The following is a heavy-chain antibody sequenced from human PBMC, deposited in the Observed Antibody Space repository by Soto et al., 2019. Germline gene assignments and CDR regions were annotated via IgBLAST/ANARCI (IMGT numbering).Heavy chain of an antibody. CDR3: ARSHIVPRLFMYPYDY. CDR1: GGSISSGGYS. Sequence: SSETLSLTCAVSGGSISSGGYSWSWIRQPPGKGLEWIGYIYHSGSTYYNPSLKSRVTISVDRSKNQFSLKLSSVTAADTAVYYCARSHIVPRLFMYPYDYWGQGTLVTVSS. D-gene: IGHD5-12*01. J-gene: IGHJ4*02. CDR2: IYHSGST. V-gene: IGHV4-30-2*01.